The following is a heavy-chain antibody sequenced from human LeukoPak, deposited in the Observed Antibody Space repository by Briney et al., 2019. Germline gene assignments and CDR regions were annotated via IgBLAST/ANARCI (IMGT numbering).Heavy chain of an antibody. J-gene: IGHJ4*02. CDR3: ARDVGGAGEGVY. CDR1: GGSISSGDYY. D-gene: IGHD3-16*01. Sequence: PSETLSLTCTVSGGSISSGDYYWSWIRQPPGKGLEWIGYIYYSGSTYYNPSLKSRVTISVDTSKNQFSLKLSSVTAADTAVYYCARDVGGAGEGVYWGQGTLVTVSS. CDR2: IYYSGST. V-gene: IGHV4-30-4*08.